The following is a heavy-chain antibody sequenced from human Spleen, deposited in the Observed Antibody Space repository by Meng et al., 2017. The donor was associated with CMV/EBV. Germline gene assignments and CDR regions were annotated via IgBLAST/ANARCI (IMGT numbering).Heavy chain of an antibody. D-gene: IGHD2-2*01. CDR3: ARLRYCDTTSCLFDY. CDR2: IYSSGPT. Sequence: GGSISSSRSSWAWIRQPPGQGLEWVGSIYSSGPTFYKASLKSRVIISVDTSKNQFSLRLSSVTAADTAVYYCARLRYCDTTSCLFDYWGQGTLVTVSS. V-gene: IGHV4-39*01. CDR1: GGSISSSRSS. J-gene: IGHJ4*02.